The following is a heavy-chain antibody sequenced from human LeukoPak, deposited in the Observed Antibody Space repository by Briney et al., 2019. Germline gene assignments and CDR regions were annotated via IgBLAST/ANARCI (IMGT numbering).Heavy chain of an antibody. CDR2: IYYSGST. D-gene: IGHD3-22*01. J-gene: IGHJ3*02. V-gene: IGHV4-31*03. CDR3: ARDGENYYDSTGGAFDI. Sequence: SETLSLTCTVSGGSISSGGYYWSWIRQHPGKGLEWIGYIYYSGSTYYNPSLKSRVTISVDTSKNQFSLKLSSVTAADTAVYYCARDGENYYDSTGGAFDIWGQGTMVTVSS. CDR1: GGSISSGGYY.